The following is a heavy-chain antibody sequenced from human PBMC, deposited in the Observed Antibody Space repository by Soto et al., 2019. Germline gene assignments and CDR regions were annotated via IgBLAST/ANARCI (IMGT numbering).Heavy chain of an antibody. CDR3: ATSLDTAMGIPLHWFDP. CDR2: IYYSGST. J-gene: IGHJ5*02. V-gene: IGHV4-39*01. Sequence: QLQLQESGPGLVKPSETLSLTCTVSGGSISSSSYYWGWIRQPPGKGLEWIGSIYYSGSTYYNPSLKSRVTISVETSKNQFSLKLSSVTAADTAVYYCATSLDTAMGIPLHWFDPWGQGTLVTVSS. D-gene: IGHD5-18*01. CDR1: GGSISSSSYY.